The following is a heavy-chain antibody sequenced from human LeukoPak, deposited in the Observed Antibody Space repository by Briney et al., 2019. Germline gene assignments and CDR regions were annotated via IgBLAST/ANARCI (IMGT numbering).Heavy chain of an antibody. V-gene: IGHV1-2*02. CDR1: GYTFTGYY. J-gene: IGHJ3*02. CDR3: ARDRSRFYGDYVWNDAFDI. D-gene: IGHD4-17*01. Sequence: ASVKVSCKASGYTFTGYYMHWVRQAPGQGLEWMGWINPNSGGTNYAQKFQGRVAVTGDTSISTAYMELTRLRPDDTAVYYCARDRSRFYGDYVWNDAFDIWGQGTMVTVSS. CDR2: INPNSGGT.